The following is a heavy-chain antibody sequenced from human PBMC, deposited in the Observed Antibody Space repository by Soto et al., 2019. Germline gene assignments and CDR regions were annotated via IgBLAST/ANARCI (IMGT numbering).Heavy chain of an antibody. CDR3: ARSGLTTVVTLVGEDAFDI. CDR2: IIPIFGTA. J-gene: IGHJ3*02. Sequence: QVQLVQSGAEVKKPGSSVKVSCKASGGTFSSYAISWVRQAPGQGLEWMGGIIPIFGTANYAQKFQGRVTITADESKSTAYMELSSLRSEDTAVYYCARSGLTTVVTLVGEDAFDIWGQGTMVTVSS. CDR1: GGTFSSYA. D-gene: IGHD4-17*01. V-gene: IGHV1-69*12.